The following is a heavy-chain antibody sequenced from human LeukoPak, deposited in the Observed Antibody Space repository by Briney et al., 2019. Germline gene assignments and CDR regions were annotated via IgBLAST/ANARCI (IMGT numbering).Heavy chain of an antibody. CDR1: GFPFSSYW. D-gene: IGHD3-16*01. J-gene: IGHJ4*02. V-gene: IGHV3-7*01. CDR2: IKEGGSEK. CDR3: VKEGVEYSYSYGDY. Sequence: PGGSLRLSCAASGFPFSSYWMSWVRQAPGKGLEWVANIKEGGSEKYYVDSLKGRFTISRDNAKNSLYLQINNLRPDDTAFYFCVKEGVEYSYSYGDYWGQGTLVTVSS.